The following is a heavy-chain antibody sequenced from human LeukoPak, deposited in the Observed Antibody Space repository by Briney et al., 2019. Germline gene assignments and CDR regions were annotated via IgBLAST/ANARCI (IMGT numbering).Heavy chain of an antibody. V-gene: IGHV1-2*02. Sequence: MHWVRQAXXQGLEWMGWINPNSGGTNYAQKFQGRVTMTRDTSISTAYMELSRLRSDDTAVYYCASSSTVVTPEDFWGQGTLVTVSS. CDR2: INPNSGGT. D-gene: IGHD4-23*01. CDR3: ASSSTVVTPEDF. J-gene: IGHJ4*02.